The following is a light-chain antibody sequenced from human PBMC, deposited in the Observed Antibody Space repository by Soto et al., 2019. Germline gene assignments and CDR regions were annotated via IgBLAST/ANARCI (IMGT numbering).Light chain of an antibody. J-gene: IGKJ3*01. CDR1: QSIGSF. V-gene: IGKV3-11*01. Sequence: EIVLTQSPATLSLSPGERATLSCRASQSIGSFLAWYQQKPGQPPRLLIYDASNRATGIPCRFSGSGSGTDFTLTISSLEPEDFAFYYCQQRGNWPPTFGPGTKVHI. CDR2: DAS. CDR3: QQRGNWPPT.